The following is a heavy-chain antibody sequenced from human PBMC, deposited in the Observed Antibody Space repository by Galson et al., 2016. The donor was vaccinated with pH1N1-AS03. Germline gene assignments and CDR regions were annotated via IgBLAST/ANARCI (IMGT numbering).Heavy chain of an antibody. V-gene: IGHV1-69*04. CDR1: GGTFNTYA. D-gene: IGHD2-15*01. J-gene: IGHJ3*02. CDR3: AKGYSATPSGTFDI. CDR2: IIPMLNIP. Sequence: VKVSCKASGGTFNTYAISWVRQAPGQGLEWMGRIIPMLNIPDYAQKFQVRVTITAGKSTNTAYMELTNLRSDDTALYYCAKGYSATPSGTFDIWGQGTMVTVSS.